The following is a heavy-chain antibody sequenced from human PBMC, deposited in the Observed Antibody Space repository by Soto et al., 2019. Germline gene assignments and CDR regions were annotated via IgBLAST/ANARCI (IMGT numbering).Heavy chain of an antibody. D-gene: IGHD3-9*01. CDR3: ARLYYDILTGYYNVIGY. J-gene: IGHJ4*02. CDR1: GYTFTSYD. V-gene: IGHV1-8*01. Sequence: ASVKVSCKASGYTFTSYDINWVRQATGQGLEWTGWMNPNSGNTGYAQKFQGRVTMTRNTSISTAYMELSSLRSEDTAVYYCARLYYDILTGYYNVIGYWGQGTLVTVPS. CDR2: MNPNSGNT.